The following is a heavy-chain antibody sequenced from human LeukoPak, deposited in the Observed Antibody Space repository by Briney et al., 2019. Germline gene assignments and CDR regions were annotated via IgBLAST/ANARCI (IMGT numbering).Heavy chain of an antibody. D-gene: IGHD4-17*01. CDR2: ITDSGSTN. CDR1: GFSFSDFY. V-gene: IGHV3-11*01. J-gene: IGHJ4*02. Sequence: GGSLRLSCAASGFSFSDFYMNWIRQAPGKGLEWVSYITDSGSTNFYADSVKGRFTISRDNAKNSLYLQMNSLRVEDTAIYYCARETGYGDYTYVDYWGQGTLVTVSS. CDR3: ARETGYGDYTYVDY.